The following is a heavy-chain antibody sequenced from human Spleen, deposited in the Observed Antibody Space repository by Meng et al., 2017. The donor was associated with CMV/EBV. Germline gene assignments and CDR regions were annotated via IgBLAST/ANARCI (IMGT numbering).Heavy chain of an antibody. V-gene: IGHV3-9*03. CDR3: AKDIPYGSGSYGGMDV. D-gene: IGHD3-10*01. CDR2: ISWNSGSI. J-gene: IGHJ6*02. Sequence: LSLTCAASGFTFDDYAMHWVRQAPGKGLEWVSGISWNSGSIGYADSVKGRFTISRDNAKNSLYLQMNSLRAEDMALYYCAKDIPYGSGSYGGMDVWGQGTTVTVSS. CDR1: GFTFDDYA.